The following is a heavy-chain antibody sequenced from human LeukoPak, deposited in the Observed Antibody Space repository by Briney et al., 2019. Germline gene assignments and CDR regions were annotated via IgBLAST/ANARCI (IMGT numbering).Heavy chain of an antibody. J-gene: IGHJ3*02. CDR3: ARSQWEILHDAFDI. V-gene: IGHV1-2*02. Sequence: ASVTVSCTSSGYAFTGYYMHWVRQAPGQGLEWMGWINPNSGGTNYAQKFRGRVTITRDTSISTAYMELRRLRSDDTAVYYCARSQWEILHDAFDIWGQGTMVTVSS. CDR2: INPNSGGT. CDR1: GYAFTGYY. D-gene: IGHD1-26*01.